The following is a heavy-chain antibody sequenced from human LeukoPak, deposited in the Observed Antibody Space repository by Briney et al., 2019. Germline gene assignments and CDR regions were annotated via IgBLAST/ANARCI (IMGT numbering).Heavy chain of an antibody. Sequence: GGSLRLSCAASGFTFSSYAMGWVRQAPGKGLEWVSAISGSGGSTYYADSVKGRFTISRDNSKNTLYLQMNSLRAEDTAVYYCAKINDIVMVVAATCYFDYWGQGTLVTVSS. J-gene: IGHJ4*02. V-gene: IGHV3-23*01. D-gene: IGHD2-15*01. CDR1: GFTFSSYA. CDR2: ISGSGGST. CDR3: AKINDIVMVVAATCYFDY.